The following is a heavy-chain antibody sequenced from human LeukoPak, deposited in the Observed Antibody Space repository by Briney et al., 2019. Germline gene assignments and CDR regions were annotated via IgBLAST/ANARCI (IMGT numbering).Heavy chain of an antibody. J-gene: IGHJ6*03. CDR3: AKGRVVPAAIDYYYYYYMDV. CDR1: GFTFSSYS. CDR2: ISSSSTI. Sequence: GGSLRLSCAASGFTFSSYSMNWVRQAPGKGLEWVSYISSSSTIYYADSVKGRFTISRDNAKNSLYLQMNSLRAEDTAVYYCAKGRVVPAAIDYYYYYYMDVWGKGTTVTVSS. D-gene: IGHD2-2*02. V-gene: IGHV3-48*01.